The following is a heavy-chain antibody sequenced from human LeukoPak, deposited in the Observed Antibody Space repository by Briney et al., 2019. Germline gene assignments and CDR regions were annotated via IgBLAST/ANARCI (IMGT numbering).Heavy chain of an antibody. J-gene: IGHJ4*02. CDR2: IYYSGST. CDR1: GGSISSYY. V-gene: IGHV4-59*01. D-gene: IGHD3-10*01. Sequence: SETLSLTCTVSGGSISSYYWSWIRQPPGKGLEWIGYIYYSGSTNYSPSLKSRVTISVDTSKNQFSLKLSSVTAADTAVYYCAGSYGSGSPLDYWGQGTLVTVSS. CDR3: AGSYGSGSPLDY.